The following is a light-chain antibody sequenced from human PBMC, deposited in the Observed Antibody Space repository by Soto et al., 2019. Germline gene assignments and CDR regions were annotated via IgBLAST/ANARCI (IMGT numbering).Light chain of an antibody. Sequence: DIQMTQSPSTLSASVGDRVTITCRASQSISSWLAWYQQKPGKAPKLLIYDASSLESGVPSRFSGSGSGTEFTLTISSLQPDDFATYYCQQDNSYLGWTFGQGTKVEIK. CDR2: DAS. CDR3: QQDNSYLGWT. J-gene: IGKJ1*01. V-gene: IGKV1-5*01. CDR1: QSISSW.